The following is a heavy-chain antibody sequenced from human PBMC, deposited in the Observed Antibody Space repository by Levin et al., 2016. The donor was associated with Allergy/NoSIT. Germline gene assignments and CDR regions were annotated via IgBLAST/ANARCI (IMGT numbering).Heavy chain of an antibody. D-gene: IGHD2-15*01. CDR1: GFSISYNY. Sequence: GESLKISCEVSGFSISYNYMNWVRQAPGKGLEWVSTIYSGGTTYYADSVKGRFSISKDNSKNTVSLQMNSLRAEDTAVYYCASFYCSSGSCYFDFWGQGALVTVSS. CDR3: ASFYCSSGSCYFDF. J-gene: IGHJ4*02. CDR2: IYSGGTT. V-gene: IGHV3-66*01.